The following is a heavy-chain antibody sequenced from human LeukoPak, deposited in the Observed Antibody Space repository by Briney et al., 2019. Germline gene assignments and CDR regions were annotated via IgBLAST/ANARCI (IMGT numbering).Heavy chain of an antibody. Sequence: ASVKVSCKASGYTFTSYDINWVRQATGQGLEWMGWMNPNSGNTGYAQKFQGRVTITRNTSISTAYMELSSLRSEDTAVYYCARGGYCSGGSCHGYNWFDPWGQGTLVTVSS. J-gene: IGHJ5*02. CDR1: GYTFTSYD. D-gene: IGHD2-15*01. CDR2: MNPNSGNT. V-gene: IGHV1-8*03. CDR3: ARGGYCSGGSCHGYNWFDP.